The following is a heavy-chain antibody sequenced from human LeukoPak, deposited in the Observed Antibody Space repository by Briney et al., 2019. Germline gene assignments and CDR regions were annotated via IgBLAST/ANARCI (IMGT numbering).Heavy chain of an antibody. V-gene: IGHV4-4*07. D-gene: IGHD3-3*01. CDR1: GGSISSYY. CDR3: ARGSDFWSGYSFDN. J-gene: IGHJ4*02. CDR2: IYTSGST. Sequence: SETLSLTCTVSGGSISSYYWSWIRQPAGKGLEWIGRIYTSGSTNYNPSLKSRVTISVDTSKNQFSLKMNSVTAADTAVYYCARGSDFWSGYSFDNWGQGTLVTVSS.